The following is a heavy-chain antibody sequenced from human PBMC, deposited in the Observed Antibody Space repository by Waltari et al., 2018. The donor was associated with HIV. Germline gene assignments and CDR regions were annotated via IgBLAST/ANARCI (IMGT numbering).Heavy chain of an antibody. CDR2: IKQSGST. V-gene: IGHV4-34*01. D-gene: IGHD3-22*01. CDR3: ARADDSSGYYYGGAFDI. Sequence: QVQLQQWGAGLLKPSEPLSLTCAVYGRSFSGYYWRWIRQPPGKGLEWIGEIKQSGSTNYNPSLKSRVTISVDTSKNQFSLKLSSVTAADTAVYYCARADDSSGYYYGGAFDIWGQGTMVTVSS. CDR1: GRSFSGYY. J-gene: IGHJ3*02.